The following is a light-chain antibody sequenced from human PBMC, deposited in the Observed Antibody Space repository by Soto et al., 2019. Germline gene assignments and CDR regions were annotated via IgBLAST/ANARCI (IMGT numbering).Light chain of an antibody. CDR2: VNT. V-gene: IGLV1-40*01. J-gene: IGLJ1*01. CDR3: QSYDTSLSGFYV. CDR1: SSNIGAGYD. Sequence: QSVLTQPPSVSGAPGQRVTTSCTGSSSNIGAGYDVHWYQQLPGTAPKLLIYVNTNRPSGVPDRFSGSKSGTSASLAITGLQAEDEADYYCQSYDTSLSGFYVFGTGTKVTVL.